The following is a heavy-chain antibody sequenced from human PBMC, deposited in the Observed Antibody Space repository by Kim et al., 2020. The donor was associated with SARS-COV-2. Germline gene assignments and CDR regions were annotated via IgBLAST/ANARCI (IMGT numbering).Heavy chain of an antibody. CDR3: ARRGRITIFGVVIAPNSHYYYGMDV. V-gene: IGHV1-8*01. D-gene: IGHD3-3*01. CDR2: MNPNSGNT. J-gene: IGHJ6*02. Sequence: ASVKVSCKASGYTFTSYDINWVRQATGQGLEWMGWMNPNSGNTGYAQKFQGRVTMTRNTSISTAYMELSSLRSEDTAVYYCARRGRITIFGVVIAPNSHYYYGMDVWGQGTTVTVSS. CDR1: GYTFTSYD.